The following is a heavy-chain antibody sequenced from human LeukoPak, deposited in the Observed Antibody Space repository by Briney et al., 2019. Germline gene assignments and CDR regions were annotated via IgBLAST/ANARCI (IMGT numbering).Heavy chain of an antibody. J-gene: IGHJ4*02. CDR2: ISSSGSTI. CDR1: GFTFSDYY. CDR3: ARSPHSSGWYVLGFDY. D-gene: IGHD6-19*01. V-gene: IGHV3-11*01. Sequence: GGSLRLSCAASGFTFSDYYMSWIRQAPGKGLEWVSYISSSGSTIYCADSVKGRFTISRDNAKNSLYLQMNSLRAEDTAVYYCARSPHSSGWYVLGFDYWGQGTLVTVSS.